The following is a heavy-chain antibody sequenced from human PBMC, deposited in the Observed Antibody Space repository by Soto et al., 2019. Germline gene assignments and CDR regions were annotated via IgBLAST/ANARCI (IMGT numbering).Heavy chain of an antibody. CDR3: AGDIRTGSYRFDY. CDR1: GDSITNYE. Sequence: QVQLQESGPGLVRPTETLSLTGTVSGDSITNYEWSWIRQSPEQGLEWIGYIFNSGSTVYNPSVRSRVSISADSSRNQFSLKLTSVTAADTAISYCAGDIRTGSYRFDYWGQGALVTVFS. CDR2: IFNSGST. V-gene: IGHV4-4*09. J-gene: IGHJ4*02. D-gene: IGHD1-26*01.